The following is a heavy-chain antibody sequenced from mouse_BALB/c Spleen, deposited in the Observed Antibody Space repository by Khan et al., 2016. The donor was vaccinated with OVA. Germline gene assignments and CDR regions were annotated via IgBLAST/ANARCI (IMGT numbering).Heavy chain of an antibody. CDR3: ARTYFSYGNYGDYYTMDY. CDR1: GFSLTSYG. Sequence: QVQLQQSGPGLVQPSQSLSITCTVSGFSLTSYGVSWVRQSPGKGLVWLGVIWSGGSTDYNSAFISRLTISKDNSTSQVFFKMNSLLADDTAMYYCARTYFSYGNYGDYYTMDYWGQGTSVTVSS. D-gene: IGHD2-1*01. CDR2: IWSGGST. V-gene: IGHV2-2*01. J-gene: IGHJ4*01.